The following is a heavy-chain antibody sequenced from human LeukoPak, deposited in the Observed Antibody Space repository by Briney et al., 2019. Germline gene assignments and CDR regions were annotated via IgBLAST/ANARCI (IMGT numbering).Heavy chain of an antibody. D-gene: IGHD2-2*01. Sequence: SVKVSCKASGGTFSSYAISWVRQAPGQGLEWMGGIIPIFGTANYAQKFQGRVTITTDESTSTAYMELSSLRAEGSAVYYLSRVGCSMTSCLGAFDSWCQGKGATVSS. V-gene: IGHV1-69*05. J-gene: IGHJ3*01. CDR3: SRVGCSMTSCLGAFDS. CDR2: IIPIFGTA. CDR1: GGTFSSYA.